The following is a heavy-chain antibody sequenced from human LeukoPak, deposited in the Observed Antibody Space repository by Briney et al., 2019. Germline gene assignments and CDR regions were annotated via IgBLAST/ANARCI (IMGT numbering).Heavy chain of an antibody. J-gene: IGHJ4*02. D-gene: IGHD4-11*01. CDR3: ANQAYSRFDY. CDR1: GFAFSSNW. V-gene: IGHV3-7*01. CDR2: ISPDGSGK. Sequence: GGSLRLSCAASGFAFSSNWMSWVRQAPGRGLELVANISPDGSGKYCMDSVKGRCAISRDNARSSLDLQLNSLRVEDTAAYFCANQAYSRFDYWGQGTLVTVSS.